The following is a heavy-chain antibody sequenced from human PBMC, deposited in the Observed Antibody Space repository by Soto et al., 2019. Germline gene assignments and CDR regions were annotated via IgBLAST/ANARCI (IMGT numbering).Heavy chain of an antibody. Sequence: QVQLVQSAAEVTKPGASVKLSCKASGYTSINYGISWVRQAPGQGLEWMGWISAYRGNTNYAQKFRGRVTMTTDTXXSTVSMELRNLRSDDTAVYYCAREGDQWDERFCDHWGQGTLVTVSS. V-gene: IGHV1-18*01. CDR1: GYTSINYG. D-gene: IGHD1-26*01. CDR3: AREGDQWDERFCDH. CDR2: ISAYRGNT. J-gene: IGHJ4*02.